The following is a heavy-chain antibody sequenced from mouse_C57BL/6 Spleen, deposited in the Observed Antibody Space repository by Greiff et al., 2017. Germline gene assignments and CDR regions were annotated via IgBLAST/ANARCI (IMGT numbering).Heavy chain of an antibody. J-gene: IGHJ2*01. CDR3: ARDDGYYFDY. CDR1: GYAFSSSW. V-gene: IGHV1-82*01. CDR2: IYPGDGDT. Sequence: QVQLQQSGPELVKPGASVKISCKASGYAFSSSWMNWVKQRPGKGLEWIGRIYPGDGDTNYNGKFKGKATLTADKSSSTAYMQLSSLTSEDSAVYFCARDDGYYFDYRGQGTTLTVSS. D-gene: IGHD2-3*01.